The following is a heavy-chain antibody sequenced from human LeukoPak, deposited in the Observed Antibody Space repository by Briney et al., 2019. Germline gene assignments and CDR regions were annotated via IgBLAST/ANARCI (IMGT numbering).Heavy chain of an antibody. CDR1: GFTFRSYG. CDR2: ISYDGSNK. V-gene: IGHV3-30*03. D-gene: IGHD3-10*01. Sequence: GGSLRLSCTASGFTFRSYGIHWVRQAPGKGLEWVAVISYDGSNKYYADSVKGRFTISRDNSKNTLYLQMNSLRAEDTAVYYCARDLRGHYFDYWGQGTLVTVSS. CDR3: ARDLRGHYFDY. J-gene: IGHJ4*02.